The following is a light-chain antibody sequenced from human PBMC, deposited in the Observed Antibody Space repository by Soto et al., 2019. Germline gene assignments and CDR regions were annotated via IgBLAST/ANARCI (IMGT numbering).Light chain of an antibody. Sequence: DIQMTQSPSSLSASVGDRVTITCQASQDIRKSLSWYQQKPGRAPKLLIYGASNLETGVPSRFSGSGYGTDFTFTISSLQPEEIATYYCQHDDHLPPFTFGPGTKVAIK. CDR3: QHDDHLPPFT. V-gene: IGKV1-33*01. CDR2: GAS. J-gene: IGKJ3*01. CDR1: QDIRKS.